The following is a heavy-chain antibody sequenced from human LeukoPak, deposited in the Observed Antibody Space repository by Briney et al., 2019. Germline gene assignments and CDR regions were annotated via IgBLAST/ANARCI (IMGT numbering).Heavy chain of an antibody. V-gene: IGHV3-7*04. D-gene: IGHD3-10*01. CDR1: GFTFSSYW. CDR2: IKQDGSEK. J-gene: IGHJ4*02. Sequence: PGGSLRLSCAASGFTFSSYWMGWVRQAPGKGLEWVANIKQDGSEKYYVDSVKGRFTISRDNAKNSLYLQMNSLRAEDTAVYYCARGPLWFGELSLDYWGQGTLVTVSS. CDR3: ARGPLWFGELSLDY.